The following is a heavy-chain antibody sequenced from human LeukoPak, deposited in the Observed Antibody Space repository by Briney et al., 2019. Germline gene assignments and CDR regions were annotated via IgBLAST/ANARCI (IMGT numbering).Heavy chain of an antibody. Sequence: GVSVKVSCQTSGYIFTDYGLSWVRQAPGQGLEWMGWIITYSGDTYYAQSLQDRVTMTTDASTGTAYMELNNLTYADTAVYFCARGAWVTGVDYWGPGTLVTVSS. D-gene: IGHD7-27*01. CDR2: IITYSGDT. V-gene: IGHV1-18*01. CDR3: ARGAWVTGVDY. J-gene: IGHJ4*02. CDR1: GYIFTDYG.